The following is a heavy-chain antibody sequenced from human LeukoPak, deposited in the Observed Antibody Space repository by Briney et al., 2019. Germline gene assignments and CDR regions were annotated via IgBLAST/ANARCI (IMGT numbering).Heavy chain of an antibody. V-gene: IGHV3-74*01. CDR2: INSAGSST. J-gene: IGHJ4*02. CDR1: GFTFSSYW. CDR3: ARDLDRYYFDY. Sequence: GGSLRLSCAASGFTFSSYWMHWVRQGPGKGLVWVSRINSAGSSTTYADSVKGRFTISRDNTKNTLYLQMNGLRAEDTAVYYCARDLDRYYFDYWGQGTLVTVSS.